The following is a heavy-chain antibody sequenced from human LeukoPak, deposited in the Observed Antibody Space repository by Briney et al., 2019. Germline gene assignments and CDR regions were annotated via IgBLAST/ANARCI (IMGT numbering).Heavy chain of an antibody. J-gene: IGHJ4*02. CDR2: IKQDGSER. CDR3: ARGGAARPDY. V-gene: IGHV3-7*01. D-gene: IGHD6-6*01. CDR1: GFTFSSYW. Sequence: GGSLRLSCAASGFTFSSYWMSWVRQAPGKGLEWVATIKQDGSERYYVDSVKGRFTISRDNAQNSLYLQMNSLRAEDTAVYYCARGGAARPDYWGQGTVVTVSS.